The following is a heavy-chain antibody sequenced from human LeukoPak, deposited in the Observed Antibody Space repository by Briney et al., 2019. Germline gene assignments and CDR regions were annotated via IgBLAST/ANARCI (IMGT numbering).Heavy chain of an antibody. J-gene: IGHJ3*02. CDR3: VLFGDYYHDAFDI. Sequence: ASVKVSCKASGYTFTGYYMHWVRQAPGQGLEWMGWINPNSGGTNYAQKFQGWVTMTRDTSISTAYMELSRLRSDDTAVYYCVLFGDYYHDAFDIWAKGQWSPSLQ. D-gene: IGHD4-17*01. CDR1: GYTFTGYY. CDR2: INPNSGGT. V-gene: IGHV1-2*04.